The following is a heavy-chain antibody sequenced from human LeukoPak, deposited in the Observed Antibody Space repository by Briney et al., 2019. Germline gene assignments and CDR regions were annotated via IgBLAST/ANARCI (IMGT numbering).Heavy chain of an antibody. Sequence: GGSLRLSCSASGLTVTNAWMNWVRQAPGEGLDWVGRIASKTDGGATDYAAPVKGRFTISRDDLKNTLNLQMNSLKTEDTAVYYCTTGIRGDWGQGTLVIVSS. J-gene: IGHJ4*02. CDR2: IASKTDGGAT. CDR1: GLTVTNAW. D-gene: IGHD3-10*01. V-gene: IGHV3-15*07. CDR3: TTGIRGD.